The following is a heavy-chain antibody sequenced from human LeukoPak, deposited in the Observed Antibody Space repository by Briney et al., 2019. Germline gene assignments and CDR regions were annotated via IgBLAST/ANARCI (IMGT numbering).Heavy chain of an antibody. V-gene: IGHV3-7*05. CDR2: IKEDGSEK. CDR3: VRSGGY. CDR1: GFTFSNYW. D-gene: IGHD1-26*01. J-gene: IGHJ4*02. Sequence: GGSLRLSCAASGFTFSNYWMNWVRQAPGKGLEWVANIKEDGSEKYYVDSVKGRFTISRDNAKNSLCLQMNSLRAEDTAIYYCVRSGGYWGQGTLVTVSS.